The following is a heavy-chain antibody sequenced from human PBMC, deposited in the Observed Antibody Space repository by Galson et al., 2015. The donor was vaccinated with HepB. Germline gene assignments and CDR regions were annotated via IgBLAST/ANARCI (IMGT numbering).Heavy chain of an antibody. CDR2: ISAYNGNT. D-gene: IGHD6-13*01. Sequence: SVKVSCKASGYTFTSYGISWVRQAPGQGLEWMGWISAYNGNTNYAQKLQGRVTMTTDTSTSTAYMELRSLRSDDTAVYYCARGGAAAGIMYYFDYWGQGTLVTVSS. CDR3: ARGGAAAGIMYYFDY. V-gene: IGHV1-18*04. J-gene: IGHJ4*02. CDR1: GYTFTSYG.